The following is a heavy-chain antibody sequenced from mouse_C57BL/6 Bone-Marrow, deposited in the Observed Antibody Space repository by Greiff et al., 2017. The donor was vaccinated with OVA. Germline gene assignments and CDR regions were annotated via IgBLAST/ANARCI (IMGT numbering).Heavy chain of an antibody. V-gene: IGHV1-69*01. D-gene: IGHD2-1*01. J-gene: IGHJ1*03. Sequence: QVQLQQPGAELVMPGASVKLSCKASGYTFTSYWMHWVKQRPGQGLEWIGEIDPSDSYTNYNQKFKGKSTLTVDKSSSTAYMQLSSLTSEDSAVYYCARKGRIYYGNYWYFDVWGTGTTVTVSS. CDR1: GYTFTSYW. CDR2: IDPSDSYT. CDR3: ARKGRIYYGNYWYFDV.